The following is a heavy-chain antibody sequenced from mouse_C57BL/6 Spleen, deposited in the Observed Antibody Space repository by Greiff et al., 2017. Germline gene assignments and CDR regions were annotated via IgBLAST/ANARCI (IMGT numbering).Heavy chain of an antibody. CDR1: GFTFSDYG. D-gene: IGHD2-4*01. CDR2: ISSGSSTI. J-gene: IGHJ1*03. V-gene: IGHV5-17*01. Sequence: EVKVVESGGGLVKPGGSLKLSCAASGFTFSDYGMHWVRQAPEKGLEWVAYISSGSSTIYYADTVKGRFTISRDNAKNTLFLQMTSLRSEDTAMYYCARRDYDHWYFDVWGTGTTVTVSS. CDR3: ARRDYDHWYFDV.